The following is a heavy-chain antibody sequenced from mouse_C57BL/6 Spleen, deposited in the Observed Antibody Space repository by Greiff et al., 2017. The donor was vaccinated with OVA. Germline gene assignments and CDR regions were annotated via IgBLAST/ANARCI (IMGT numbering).Heavy chain of an antibody. CDR1: GYSITSDY. J-gene: IGHJ1*03. CDR2: ISYSGST. Sequence: EVKLMESGPGLAKPSQTLSLTCSVTGYSITSDYWNWIRKFPGNKLEYMGYISYSGSTYYNPSLKSRISITRDTSKNQYYLQLNSVTTEDTATYYCARVPYYYGSSYWYFDVWGTGTTVTVSS. CDR3: ARVPYYYGSSYWYFDV. D-gene: IGHD1-1*01. V-gene: IGHV3-8*01.